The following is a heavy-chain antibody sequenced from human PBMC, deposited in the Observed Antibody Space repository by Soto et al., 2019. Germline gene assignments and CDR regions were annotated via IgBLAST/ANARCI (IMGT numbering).Heavy chain of an antibody. V-gene: IGHV3-30*18. D-gene: IGHD6-6*01. CDR2: ISYDGSNK. J-gene: IGHJ4*02. Sequence: QVQLVESGGGVVQPGRSLRLSCAASGFTFSSYGMHWVRQAPGKGLEWVAVISYDGSNKYYADSVKGRFTISRDNSKNTLYLQMNSLRAEDTAVYYCAKVKPRYGAAARPLDYWGQGTLVTGSS. CDR1: GFTFSSYG. CDR3: AKVKPRYGAAARPLDY.